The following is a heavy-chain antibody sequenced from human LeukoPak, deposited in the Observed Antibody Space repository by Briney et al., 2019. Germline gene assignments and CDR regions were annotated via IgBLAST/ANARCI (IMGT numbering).Heavy chain of an antibody. J-gene: IGHJ3*02. CDR2: ISASGSTI. CDR1: GFTLSRYD. CDR3: ATSPEGDDGFDI. V-gene: IGHV3-48*03. D-gene: IGHD3-16*01. Sequence: GGSLRLSCAASGFTLSRYDTYWVRQAPGKGLEWVSYISASGSTIYYGGSVKGRFTISRDNAKNSQSLQMNSLRADDTGIYYCATSPEGDDGFDIWGQGTLVIVSS.